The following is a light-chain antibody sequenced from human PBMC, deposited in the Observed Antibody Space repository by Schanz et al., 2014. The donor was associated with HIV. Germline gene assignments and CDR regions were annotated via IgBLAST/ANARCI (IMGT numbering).Light chain of an antibody. CDR2: NSY. J-gene: IGLJ3*02. Sequence: QSVLTQPPSASGTPGQRVTISCSVSRSNIGSNAVNWFQQLPGTAPKLLIYNSYHRPSGVPDRFSGSGSGTSASLAISGLQSEDEADYYCAAWDDGLNGWVFGGGTKLTVL. V-gene: IGLV1-44*01. CDR3: AAWDDGLNGWV. CDR1: RSNIGSNA.